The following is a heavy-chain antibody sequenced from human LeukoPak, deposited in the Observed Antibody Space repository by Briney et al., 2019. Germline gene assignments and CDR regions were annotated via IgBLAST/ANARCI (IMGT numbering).Heavy chain of an antibody. D-gene: IGHD3-3*01. CDR3: ARLYYDFWSGYYTHYFDY. CDR1: GGSISSGNYY. J-gene: IGHJ4*02. Sequence: PSQTLSLTCTVSGGSISSGNYYWSWIRQPAGKGLECIGRIYTSGSTNFNPSLKSRATISVDTSKNQFSLKLSSVTAADTAVYYCARLYYDFWSGYYTHYFDYWGQGTLVTVSS. V-gene: IGHV4-61*02. CDR2: IYTSGST.